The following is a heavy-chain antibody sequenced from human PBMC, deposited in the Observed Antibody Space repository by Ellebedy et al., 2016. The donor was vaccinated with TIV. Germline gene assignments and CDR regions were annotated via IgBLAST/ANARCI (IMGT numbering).Heavy chain of an antibody. CDR2: IYWNDDK. CDR3: ARSPYGSPSDWFDP. J-gene: IGHJ5*02. V-gene: IGHV2-5*01. CDR1: AFSLSTSGVG. D-gene: IGHD3-10*01. Sequence: SGPTLVKPTQTLKLTCTFSAFSLSTSGVGVVWIRQPPGKALEWLALIYWNDDKRYSPSLKSRLTITKDTSKNQVVLTMTNMDPVDTATYYCARSPYGSPSDWFDPWGQGTLVTVSS.